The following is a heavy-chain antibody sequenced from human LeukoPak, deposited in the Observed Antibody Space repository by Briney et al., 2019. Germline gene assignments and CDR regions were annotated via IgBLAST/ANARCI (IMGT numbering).Heavy chain of an antibody. CDR1: GFIFSDYY. J-gene: IGHJ3*02. D-gene: IGHD3-22*01. CDR2: ISYDGSNK. CDR3: AIVVVRYAFDI. Sequence: GGSLRLSCAASGFIFSDYYMSWIRQAPGKGLEWVAVISYDGSNKYYADSVKGRFTISRDNSKNTLYLQMNSLRAEDTAVYYCAIVVVRYAFDIWGQGTMVTVSS. V-gene: IGHV3-30*03.